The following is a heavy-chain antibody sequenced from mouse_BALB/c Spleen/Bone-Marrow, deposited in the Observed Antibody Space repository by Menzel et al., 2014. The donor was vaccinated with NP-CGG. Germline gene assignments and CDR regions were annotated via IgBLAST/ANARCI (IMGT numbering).Heavy chain of an antibody. V-gene: IGHV1S135*01. Sequence: VQLQQSGPELEKPGASVKISCKASGYSFTGYHMNWVKPSTGKSLEWIGNIDPYYGDTNYNQWFQGKATLTVDKSSSTACMQLKSLTSEDSAVYYCSRVYRFDVEGYAMDYGVQGTSVTVSS. CDR3: SRVYRFDVEGYAMDY. CDR2: IDPYYGDT. J-gene: IGHJ4*01. D-gene: IGHD2-14*01. CDR1: GYSFTGYH.